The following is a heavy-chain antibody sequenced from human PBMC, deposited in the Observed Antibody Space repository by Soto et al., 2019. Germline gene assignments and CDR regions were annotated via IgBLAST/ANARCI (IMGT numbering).Heavy chain of an antibody. CDR2: MSDDGSNE. D-gene: IGHD1-26*01. Sequence: QVQLVESGGGVVQPGRSLRLSCAASGFTFSQYAMHWVRQAPGKGLEWVALMSDDGSNEYYADSVKGRFTISRDNSKNTLYLQMNSLRAEDTAVYYCAKDGSHNFDYWGQGTLVTVSS. J-gene: IGHJ4*02. CDR1: GFTFSQYA. V-gene: IGHV3-30*18. CDR3: AKDGSHNFDY.